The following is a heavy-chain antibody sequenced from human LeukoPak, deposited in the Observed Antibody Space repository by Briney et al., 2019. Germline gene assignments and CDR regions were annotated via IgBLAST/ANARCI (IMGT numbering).Heavy chain of an antibody. D-gene: IGHD3-10*01. J-gene: IGHJ4*02. Sequence: SETLSLTCAIYGGSFSGYYWSWIRQPPGKGLEWIGEINHSGSTNYNPSLKSRVTISVDTSKNQFSLKLSSVTAADTAVYYCARAWGPMVRGVIHYFDYWGQGTLVTVSS. CDR1: GGSFSGYY. CDR2: INHSGST. CDR3: ARAWGPMVRGVIHYFDY. V-gene: IGHV4-34*01.